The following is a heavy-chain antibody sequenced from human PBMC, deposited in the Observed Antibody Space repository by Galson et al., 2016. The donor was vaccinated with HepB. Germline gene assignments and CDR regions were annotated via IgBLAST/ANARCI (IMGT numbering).Heavy chain of an antibody. D-gene: IGHD2-2*01. Sequence: SVKVSCKASGGTFTSYGLTWLRQAPGQGFEWMGVIIPIFGAANYAPKFQGRVTISADESTNTLYMEIRSLRTEDTAVYYCARIVGRPQDIVLVPGGAPAYVDNRFDLWGLGTLVTVSS. V-gene: IGHV1-69*13. J-gene: IGHJ5*02. CDR2: IIPIFGAA. CDR1: GGTFTSYG. CDR3: ARIVGRPQDIVLVPGGAPAYVDNRFDL.